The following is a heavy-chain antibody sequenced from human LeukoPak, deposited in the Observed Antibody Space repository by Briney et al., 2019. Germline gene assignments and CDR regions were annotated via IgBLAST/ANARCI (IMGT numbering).Heavy chain of an antibody. D-gene: IGHD1-26*01. CDR3: ARDFGQWELNGGYYFDY. CDR1: RFTFSSYS. Sequence: GGSLRLSCAASRFTFSSYSMNWVRQAPGKGLEWVSYISSSGSIIYYADSVKGRFTISRDNAKNSLYLQMNSLRGEDTAVYYCARDFGQWELNGGYYFDYWGQGTLVTVSS. CDR2: ISSSGSII. J-gene: IGHJ4*02. V-gene: IGHV3-48*04.